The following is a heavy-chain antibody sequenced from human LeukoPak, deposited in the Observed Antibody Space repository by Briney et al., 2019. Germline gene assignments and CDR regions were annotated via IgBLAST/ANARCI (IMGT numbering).Heavy chain of an antibody. V-gene: IGHV3-64*01. CDR2: ISSNGGST. CDR1: GFTFSSYA. Sequence: GGSLRLSCAASGFTFSSYAMHWVRQAPGKGLEYVSAISSNGGSTYYANSVKGRFTISRDNSKNTLYLQMGSLRAEDMAVYYCARVSVGARYNYYYYYMDVWGKGTTVTVSS. CDR3: ARVSVGARYNYYYYYMDV. D-gene: IGHD1-26*01. J-gene: IGHJ6*03.